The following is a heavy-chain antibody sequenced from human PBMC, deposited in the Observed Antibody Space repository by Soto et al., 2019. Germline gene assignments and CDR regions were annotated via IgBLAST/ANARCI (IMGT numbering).Heavy chain of an antibody. D-gene: IGHD3-10*01. CDR3: AIFVIRGSRHYYMSF. Sequence: ASVKVSCKASGYTFTGYYMHWVRQAPGQGLEWMGWINPNSGGTNYAQKFQGWVTMTRDTSISTAYMELSRLRSDDTAVYYCAIFVIRGSRHYYMSFWGQGTSVPVSS. CDR1: GYTFTGYY. CDR2: INPNSGGT. J-gene: IGHJ6*03. V-gene: IGHV1-2*04.